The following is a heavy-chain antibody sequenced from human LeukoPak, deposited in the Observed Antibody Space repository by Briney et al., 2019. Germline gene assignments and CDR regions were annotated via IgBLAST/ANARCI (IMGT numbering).Heavy chain of an antibody. V-gene: IGHV3-66*01. J-gene: IGHJ3*02. CDR2: IYSAGST. CDR3: ARDYSWDAFDI. CDR1: GFTVSSNY. Sequence: GGSLRLSCAASGFTVSSNYMSWVRQTPGKGLEWGSVIYSAGSTYYADSVKGRFIISRDNSKNTLYLQMNSLRAEDTAVYYCARDYSWDAFDIWGQGTMVTVSS. D-gene: IGHD2-15*01.